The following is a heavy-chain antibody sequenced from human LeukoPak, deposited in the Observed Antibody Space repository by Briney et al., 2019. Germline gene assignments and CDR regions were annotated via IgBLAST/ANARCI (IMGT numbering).Heavy chain of an antibody. CDR2: IIPIFGTA. J-gene: IGHJ4*02. Sequence: ASVKVSCKASGGTFSSYAIRWVRQAPGQGLEWMGGIIPIFGTANYAQKFQGRVTITADESTSTAYMELSTLRSEDTAVYYCARDLGWSIAAPGWGQGTLVTVSS. V-gene: IGHV1-69*01. D-gene: IGHD6-6*01. CDR3: ARDLGWSIAAPG. CDR1: GGTFSSYA.